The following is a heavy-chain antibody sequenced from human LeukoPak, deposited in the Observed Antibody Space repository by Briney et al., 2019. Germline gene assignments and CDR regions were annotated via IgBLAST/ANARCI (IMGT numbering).Heavy chain of an antibody. J-gene: IGHJ5*02. D-gene: IGHD3-22*01. V-gene: IGHV1-46*01. CDR3: ARATRYYYDSSGYYGAWFDP. CDR2: INPSGGST. Sequence: EASVKVSCKASGYTFTSYYMHWVRQASGQGLEWMGIINPSGGSTSYAQKFQGRVTMTRDTSTSTVYMELSSLRSEDTAVYYCARATRYYYDSSGYYGAWFDPWGQGTLVTVSS. CDR1: GYTFTSYY.